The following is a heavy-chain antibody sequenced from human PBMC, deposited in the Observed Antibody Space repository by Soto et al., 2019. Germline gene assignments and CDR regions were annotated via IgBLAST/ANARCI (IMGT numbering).Heavy chain of an antibody. CDR1: GITLSDNY. V-gene: IGHV3-11*01. Sequence: GSLRLSCVASGITLSDNYMTWIRQAPGKGLEWLSYISNSDYTTYYADSVKGRFTISRDNAKNSLYLQLNGLRVEDTAVYYCASGKWSLDYWGQGILVTVSS. D-gene: IGHD2-8*01. CDR2: ISNSDYTT. J-gene: IGHJ4*02. CDR3: ASGKWSLDY.